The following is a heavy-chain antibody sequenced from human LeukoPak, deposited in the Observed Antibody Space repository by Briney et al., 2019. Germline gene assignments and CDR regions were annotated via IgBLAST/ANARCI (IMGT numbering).Heavy chain of an antibody. CDR1: GGSISSYY. D-gene: IGHD3-22*01. V-gene: IGHV4-59*12. J-gene: IGHJ3*02. Sequence: SETLSLTCTVSGGSISSYYWSWIRQPPGKGLEWIGYIYYSGSTNYNPSLKSRVTISVDKSKNQFSLKLSSVTAADTAVYYCAREYYYDSSGYRSYYAFDIWGQGTMVTVSS. CDR3: AREYYYDSSGYRSYYAFDI. CDR2: IYYSGST.